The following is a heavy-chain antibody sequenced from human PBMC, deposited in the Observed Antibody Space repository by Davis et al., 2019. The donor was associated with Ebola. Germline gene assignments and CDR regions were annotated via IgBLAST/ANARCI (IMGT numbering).Heavy chain of an antibody. J-gene: IGHJ4*02. CDR3: ARGLIGTKGDLREGY. V-gene: IGHV3-23*01. CDR2: IDGGDGST. D-gene: IGHD2-2*01. CDR1: GFTFNFYV. Sequence: GESLKISCAGSGFTFNFYVMSWVRQAPGKGLEWVSAIDGGDGSTYYADSVKGRFTISRDNAKNTLYLQMNSLRAEDTAVYYCARGLIGTKGDLREGYWGQGTLVTVSS.